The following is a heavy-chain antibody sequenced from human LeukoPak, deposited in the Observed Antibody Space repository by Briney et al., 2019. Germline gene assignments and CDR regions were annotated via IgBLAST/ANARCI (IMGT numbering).Heavy chain of an antibody. J-gene: IGHJ4*02. CDR3: ARDPGAYCSGGSCLNY. Sequence: PRGSLRLSCAASGFTFSDTWMHWVRQAPGKGLEWVANIKQDESEKYYVDSVKGRFTISRDNAKNSLYLQMNSLRAEDTAVYYCARDPGAYCSGGSCLNYWGQGTLVTVSS. V-gene: IGHV3-7*01. D-gene: IGHD2-15*01. CDR1: GFTFSDTW. CDR2: IKQDESEK.